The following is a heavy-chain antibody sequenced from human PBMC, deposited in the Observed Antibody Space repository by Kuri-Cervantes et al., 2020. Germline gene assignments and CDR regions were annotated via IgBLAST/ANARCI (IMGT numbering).Heavy chain of an antibody. CDR2: IKSKTDGGTT. D-gene: IGHD2-2*01. V-gene: IGHV3-15*01. Sequence: GGSLRLSCAASGFTFSNAWMSWVRQAPGKGLEWVGRIKSKTDGGTTDYAAPVKGRFTISRDDSKNTLYLQMNSLRAEDTAVYYCAKVGDGIVVIPAAPRPFYMDVWGKGTTVTVSS. CDR3: AKVGDGIVVIPAAPRPFYMDV. CDR1: GFTFSNAW. J-gene: IGHJ6*03.